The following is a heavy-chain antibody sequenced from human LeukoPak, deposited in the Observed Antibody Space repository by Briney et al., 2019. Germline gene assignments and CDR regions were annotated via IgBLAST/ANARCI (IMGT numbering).Heavy chain of an antibody. Sequence: GASVRVSCKASGGTFSSYAISWVRQAPGQGLEWMAGIIAIFGTANYAQKFQGRVTITADESTSTAYMELSSLRSEDTAVYYCGREVCSGGGCYVLFDYWGQGTLVTVSS. V-gene: IGHV1-69*13. CDR3: GREVCSGGGCYVLFDY. CDR2: IIAIFGTA. CDR1: GGTFSSYA. J-gene: IGHJ4*02. D-gene: IGHD2-15*01.